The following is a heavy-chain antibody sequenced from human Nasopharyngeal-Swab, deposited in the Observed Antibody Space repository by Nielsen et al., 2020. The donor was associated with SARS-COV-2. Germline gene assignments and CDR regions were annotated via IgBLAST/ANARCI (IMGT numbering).Heavy chain of an antibody. CDR3: ARDDYGDYGYFGH. Sequence: SVNVSCKASGYTLTGYYMHWVRQAPGQGLEWMGWINPHSRGTKYAQKFQGRVTMTSDTSINTAYMELRRLRSDDTAVYYCARDDYGDYGYFGHWGQGTLVTVSS. V-gene: IGHV1-2*02. J-gene: IGHJ4*02. D-gene: IGHD4-17*01. CDR2: INPHSRGT. CDR1: GYTLTGYY.